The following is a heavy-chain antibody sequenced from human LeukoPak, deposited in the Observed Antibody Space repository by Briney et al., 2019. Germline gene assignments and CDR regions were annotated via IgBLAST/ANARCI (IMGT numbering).Heavy chain of an antibody. CDR2: IYYSGST. CDR3: ARLRSIAVAGTVLDY. D-gene: IGHD6-19*01. CDR1: GGSISSSSYY. V-gene: IGHV4-39*01. J-gene: IGHJ4*02. Sequence: SETLSLTCTVSGGSISSSSYYWGWIRQPPGKGLEGIGSIYYSGSTYYNPSLKSRVTISVDTSKNQFSLKLSSVTAADTAVYYCARLRSIAVAGTVLDYWGQGTLVTVSS.